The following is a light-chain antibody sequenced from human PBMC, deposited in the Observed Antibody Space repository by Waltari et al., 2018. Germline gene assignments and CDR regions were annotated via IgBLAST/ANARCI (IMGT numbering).Light chain of an antibody. CDR1: QSVSSN. V-gene: IGKV3-15*01. Sequence: EILMTPSPATLSVSPGEGATLSCRANQSVSSNHAWDQQKPGQAPRLLIYGASTRATGIPARFSGSGSGTEFTLTISSMQSEDFALYYCQQYNNWPRTFGQGTKVDVK. CDR3: QQYNNWPRT. CDR2: GAS. J-gene: IGKJ1*01.